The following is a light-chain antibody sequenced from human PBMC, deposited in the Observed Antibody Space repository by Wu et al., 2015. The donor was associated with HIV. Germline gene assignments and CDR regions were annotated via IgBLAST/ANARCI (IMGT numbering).Light chain of an antibody. Sequence: EIVLTQSPATLSLSPGRRATLSCRASQSIDSDLGWYQQGPGQAPRLLIYDASNRATGIPARFSGSGSGTDFTLTISSLEPEDFAVYYCQQRSNWLLYTFGQGTKLEIK. CDR1: QSIDSD. CDR3: QQRSNWLLYT. J-gene: IGKJ2*01. CDR2: DAS. V-gene: IGKV3-11*01.